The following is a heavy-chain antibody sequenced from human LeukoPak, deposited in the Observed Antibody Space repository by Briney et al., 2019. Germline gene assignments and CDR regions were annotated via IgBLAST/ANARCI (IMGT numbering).Heavy chain of an antibody. J-gene: IGHJ6*02. D-gene: IGHD3-10*02. CDR1: GGSFSSGSYY. Sequence: SETLSLTCAVSGGSFSSGSYYWSWIRQPPGKGLEWIGYIYYSGSTNYNPSLKSRVTISVDTSKNQFSLKLSSVTAADTAVYYCARDVHYYCYYGMDVWGQGTTVTVSS. CDR3: ARDVHYYCYYGMDV. CDR2: IYYSGST. V-gene: IGHV4-61*01.